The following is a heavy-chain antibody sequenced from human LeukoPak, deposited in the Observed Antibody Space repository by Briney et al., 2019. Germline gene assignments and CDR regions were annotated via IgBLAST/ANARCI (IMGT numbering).Heavy chain of an antibody. CDR1: GFTFDNYG. CDR2: INGNGGST. J-gene: IGHJ4*02. CDR3: VRHDFWSGFKGGDY. Sequence: GGSLRLSCAASGFTFDNYGMSWVRQVPGKGLEWVSSINGNGGSTAYTDSVKGRFTISRDNAKNSLYLQMNSLRVEDTAFYYCVRHDFWSGFKGGDYWGQGTLVTVSS. D-gene: IGHD3-3*01. V-gene: IGHV3-20*04.